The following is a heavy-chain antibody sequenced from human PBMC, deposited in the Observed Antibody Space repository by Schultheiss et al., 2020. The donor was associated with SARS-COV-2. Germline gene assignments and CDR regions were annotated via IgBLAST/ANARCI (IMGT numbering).Heavy chain of an antibody. D-gene: IGHD3-3*01. J-gene: IGHJ6*03. CDR3: TRDNRLLGVDQYYMDV. CDR1: GFTFSDYY. V-gene: IGHV3-11*04. CDR2: ISSSGSTI. Sequence: GGSLRLSCAASGFTFSDYYMSWIRQAPGKGLEWVSYISSSGSTIYYADSVKGRFTISRENARNSLYLQMNSLRAGDTAVYYCTRDNRLLGVDQYYMDVWGKGTTVTVSS.